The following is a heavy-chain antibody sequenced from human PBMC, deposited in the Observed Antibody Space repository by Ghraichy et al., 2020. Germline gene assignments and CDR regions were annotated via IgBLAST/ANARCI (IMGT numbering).Heavy chain of an antibody. CDR2: IYYSGST. CDR1: GGSISSYY. CDR3: ARVPADSSGYYPWFDY. D-gene: IGHD3-22*01. V-gene: IGHV4-59*01. J-gene: IGHJ4*02. Sequence: SETLSLTCTVSGGSISSYYWSWIRQPPGKGLEWIGYIYYSGSTNYNPSLKSRVTISVDTSKNQFSLKLSSVTAADTAVYYCARVPADSSGYYPWFDYWGQGTLVTVSS.